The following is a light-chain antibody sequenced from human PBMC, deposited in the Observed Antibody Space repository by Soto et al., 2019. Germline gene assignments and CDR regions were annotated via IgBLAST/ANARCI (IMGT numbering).Light chain of an antibody. V-gene: IGKV1-39*01. Sequence: DIQMTQSPSSLSASVGDRVTITCRASKSISSYLNWYQQKPGKAPKLLIYAASSLQSGVPSRLSGSGSGTDLTLTISSLQPEDFATYYCQQSYSTPLTFGGGTKVEIK. CDR1: KSISSY. J-gene: IGKJ4*01. CDR3: QQSYSTPLT. CDR2: AAS.